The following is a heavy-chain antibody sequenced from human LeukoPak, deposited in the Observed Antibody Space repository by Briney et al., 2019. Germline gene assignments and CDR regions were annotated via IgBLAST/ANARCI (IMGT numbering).Heavy chain of an antibody. CDR2: IIPIFGTA. Sequence: ASVKVSCKASGGTFSSYAISWVRQAPGQGLEWMGGIIPIFGTANYAQKFQGRVTITADESTSTAYMELSSLRSEDTAVYYCARESTVTSQNYNWFDPWGQGTLVTVSS. V-gene: IGHV1-69*13. D-gene: IGHD4-11*01. J-gene: IGHJ5*02. CDR3: ARESTVTSQNYNWFDP. CDR1: GGTFSSYA.